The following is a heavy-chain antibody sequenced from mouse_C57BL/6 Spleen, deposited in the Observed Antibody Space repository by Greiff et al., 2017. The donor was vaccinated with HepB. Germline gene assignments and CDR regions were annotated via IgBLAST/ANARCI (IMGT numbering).Heavy chain of an antibody. V-gene: IGHV1-76*01. D-gene: IGHD1-1*01. CDR2: IYPGSGNT. CDR1: GYTFTDYY. J-gene: IGHJ1*03. CDR3: ARSAHYYGRPRWYFDV. Sequence: QVQLKQSGAELVRPGASVKLSCKASGYTFTDYYINWVKQRPGQGLEWIARIYPGSGNTYYNEKFKGKATLTAEKSSSTAYMQLSSLTSEDSAVYVCARSAHYYGRPRWYFDVWGTGTTVTVSS.